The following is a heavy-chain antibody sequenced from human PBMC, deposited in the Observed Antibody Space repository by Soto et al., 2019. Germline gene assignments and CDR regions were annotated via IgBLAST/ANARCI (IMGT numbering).Heavy chain of an antibody. CDR3: AKVPNGRKWFTPNWFDP. CDR1: GFTFSSYA. CDR2: ISGSGGST. D-gene: IGHD2-8*01. Sequence: GGSLRLSCAASGFTFSSYAMSWVRQAPGKGLEWVSAISGSGGSTYYADSVKGRFTISRDNSKNTLYLQMNSLRAEDTAVYYCAKVPNGRKWFTPNWFDPWGQGTLVTVSS. V-gene: IGHV3-23*01. J-gene: IGHJ5*02.